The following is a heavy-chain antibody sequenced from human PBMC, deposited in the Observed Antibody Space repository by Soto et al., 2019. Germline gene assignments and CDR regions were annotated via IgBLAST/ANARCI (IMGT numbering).Heavy chain of an antibody. J-gene: IGHJ6*02. CDR3: ARDVTPNWNDNYYYYGMDV. CDR1: GYTFTSYG. Sequence: QVQLVQSGAEVKKPGASVKVSCKASGYTFTSYGISWVRQAPGQGLEWLGWISAYNGNTNYAQKLQGRVTMTTDTSTSTAYMELRSLRSDDTAVYYWARDVTPNWNDNYYYYGMDVWGQGTTVTVSS. V-gene: IGHV1-18*01. D-gene: IGHD1-1*01. CDR2: ISAYNGNT.